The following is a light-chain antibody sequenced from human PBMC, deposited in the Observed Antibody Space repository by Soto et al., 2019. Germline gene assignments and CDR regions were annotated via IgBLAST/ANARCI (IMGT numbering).Light chain of an antibody. CDR2: DAS. J-gene: IGKJ4*01. V-gene: IGKV3-11*01. CDR3: QQRRDLPLT. CDR1: QSVNSF. Sequence: EIVLTQSPATLSLSPGERATLSCRASQSVNSFLAWYQQKPGQAPRLLIYDASNRATVIPARFSGTGSGTDFTRTISSLEPENFANHYCQQRRDLPLTFGGGTKVEIK.